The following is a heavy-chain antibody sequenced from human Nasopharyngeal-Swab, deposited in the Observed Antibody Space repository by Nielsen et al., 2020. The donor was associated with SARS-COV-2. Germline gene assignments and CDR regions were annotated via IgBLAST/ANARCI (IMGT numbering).Heavy chain of an antibody. CDR3: ARDRYVISSTSWTGMDI. J-gene: IGHJ6*02. D-gene: IGHD2/OR15-2a*01. Sequence: GESLKIPCAASGFSFSDYYMSWIRQAPGKGLEWISTISGRRCYTNYADSVKGRFTISRDNAQKSLYLQMHSLRADDTAVYYCARDRYVISSTSWTGMDIWGQGTTVTVSS. V-gene: IGHV3-11*05. CDR2: ISGRRCYT. CDR1: GFSFSDYY.